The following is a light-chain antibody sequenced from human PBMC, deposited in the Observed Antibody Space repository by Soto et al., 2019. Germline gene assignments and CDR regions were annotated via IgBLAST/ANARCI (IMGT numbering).Light chain of an antibody. CDR1: SSNIGNNY. CDR2: XSN. CDR3: GTWDNSLSAVV. J-gene: IGLJ2*01. V-gene: IGLV1-51*01. Sequence: QAVVTQPPSVSAAPGQKVTISCSGSSSNIGNNYVSWYQQLPGTAPKLLIYXSNKRPSGXXXXXXXSKSGTSATLGITGLXXXXXXXXXXGTWDNSLSAVVFGGGTKLTVL.